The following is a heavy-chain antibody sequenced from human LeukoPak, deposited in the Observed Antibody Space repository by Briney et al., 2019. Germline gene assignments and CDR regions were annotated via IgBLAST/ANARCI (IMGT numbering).Heavy chain of an antibody. V-gene: IGHV3-66*01. CDR1: GLTASSNY. J-gene: IGHJ4*02. CDR2: IYSGGDT. CDR3: ARSNCNSCYLGVWYYFDY. D-gene: IGHD1/OR15-1a*01. Sequence: PGGSLRLSCAASGLTASSNYMSWVRQAPGKGLEWVSVIYSGGDTYYADSVKGRFTISRDSSKNTLFLQMNSLRAEDTAVYYCARSNCNSCYLGVWYYFDYWGQGTLVTVSS.